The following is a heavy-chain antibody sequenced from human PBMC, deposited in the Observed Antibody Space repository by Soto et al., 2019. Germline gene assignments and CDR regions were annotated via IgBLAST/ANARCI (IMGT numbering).Heavy chain of an antibody. D-gene: IGHD3-9*01. CDR1: GDSISSSY. V-gene: IGHV4-59*12. Sequence: SETLSLTCRVSGDSISSSYWTWIRQPPGKGLEWIGYIYYSGNTNYNPSLKSRATISVDTSQNEVSLKLKSVTAADTAVYFCANVFVWRFDPWGKGNLVTVSS. CDR3: ANVFVWRFDP. CDR2: IYYSGNT. J-gene: IGHJ5*02.